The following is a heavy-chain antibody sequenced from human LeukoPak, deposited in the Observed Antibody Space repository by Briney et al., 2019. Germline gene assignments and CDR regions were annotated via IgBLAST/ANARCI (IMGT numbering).Heavy chain of an antibody. Sequence: QSGGSLRPSCAASGFTFSSYAMSWVRQAPGKGLEWVSGISNSGYSAFYADSVKGRFTISRDSSKKTLYLQMDSLRAEDAAVYYCATPSSDYDKFPLLHCWGQGTPVTVSS. CDR1: GFTFSSYA. J-gene: IGHJ4*02. V-gene: IGHV3-23*01. CDR3: ATPSSDYDKFPLLHC. CDR2: ISNSGYSA. D-gene: IGHD5-12*01.